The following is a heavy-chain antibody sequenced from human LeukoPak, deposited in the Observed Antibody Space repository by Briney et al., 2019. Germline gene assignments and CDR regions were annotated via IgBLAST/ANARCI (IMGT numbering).Heavy chain of an antibody. CDR2: IKSKTDGGTT. Sequence: GGSLRLSCAASGFTFSSYVMHWVRQAPGKGLEWVGRIKSKTDGGTTDYAAPVKGRFTISRDDSKNTLYLQMNSLKTEDTAVYYCTAAAGTSFDYWGQGTLVTVSS. D-gene: IGHD6-13*01. CDR1: GFTFSSYV. J-gene: IGHJ4*02. CDR3: TAAAGTSFDY. V-gene: IGHV3-15*01.